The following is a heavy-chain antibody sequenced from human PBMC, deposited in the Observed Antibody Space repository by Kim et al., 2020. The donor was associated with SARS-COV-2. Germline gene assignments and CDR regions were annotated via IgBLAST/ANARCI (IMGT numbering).Heavy chain of an antibody. Sequence: SETLSLTCTVSGYSISSGYYWGWIRQPPGKGLEWIGSIYHSGSTYYNPSLKSRVTISVDTSKNQFSLKLSSVTAADTAVYYCARDFGRFGELFPFDYCG. CDR3: ARDFGRFGELFPFDY. CDR2: IYHSGST. V-gene: IGHV4-38-2*02. CDR1: GYSISSGYY. D-gene: IGHD3-10*01. J-gene: IGHJ4*01.